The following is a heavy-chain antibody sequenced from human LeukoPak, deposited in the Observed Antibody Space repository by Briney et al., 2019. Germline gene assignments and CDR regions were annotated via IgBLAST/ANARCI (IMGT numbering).Heavy chain of an antibody. CDR2: INHSGST. V-gene: IGHV4-34*01. CDR1: GGSFSGYY. CDR3: SRGGGSDSSPRINAFDI. Sequence: SETLSLTCAVYGGSFSGYYWSWIRQPPGKGLEWIGEINHSGSTNYNPSLKSRVTISVDTSKNQFSLRLSSVTAADTAVYYCSRGGGSDSSPRINAFDIWGQGTMLTVSS. J-gene: IGHJ3*02. D-gene: IGHD3-22*01.